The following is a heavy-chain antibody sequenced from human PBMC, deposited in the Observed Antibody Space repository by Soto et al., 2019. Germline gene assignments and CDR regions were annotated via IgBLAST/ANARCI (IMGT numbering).Heavy chain of an antibody. CDR3: ATKSIGYSYGSYYYYGMDV. J-gene: IGHJ6*02. CDR1: GDTLTELS. CDR2: FDPEDGET. V-gene: IGHV1-24*01. D-gene: IGHD5-18*01. Sequence: ASVKVSCKVSGDTLTELSMHWVRQAPGKGLEWMGGFDPEDGETIYAQKFQGRVTMTEDTSTDTAYMELSSLRSEDTAVYYCATKSIGYSYGSYYYYGMDVWGQGTTVTVSS.